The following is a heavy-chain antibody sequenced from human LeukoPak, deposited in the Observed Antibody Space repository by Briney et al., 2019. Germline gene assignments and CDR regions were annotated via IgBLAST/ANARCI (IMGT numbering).Heavy chain of an antibody. J-gene: IGHJ4*02. CDR1: GGSISSYY. CDR3: ARQEVDDYGDFGYFDY. CDR2: IYYSGST. D-gene: IGHD4-17*01. Sequence: SETLSLTCTVSGGSISSYYWSWIRQPPGKGLEWIGYIYYSGSTYYNPSLKSRVTISVDTSKNQFSLKLSSVTAADTAVHYCARQEVDDYGDFGYFDYWGQGTLVTVSS. V-gene: IGHV4-59*12.